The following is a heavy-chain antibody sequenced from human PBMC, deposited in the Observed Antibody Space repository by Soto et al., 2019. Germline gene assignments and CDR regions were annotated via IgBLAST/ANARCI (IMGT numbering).Heavy chain of an antibody. CDR3: ARASGPFDY. V-gene: IGHV3-33*01. J-gene: IGHJ4*02. Sequence: QVQLVESGGGVVQPGRSLRLSCAASGFPFSTYGMHWVRQAPGKGLEWVAVIWFDGSNQYYADSVKGRFTISRDNSKNTLYLQMNSLRVEDTAVYYCARASGPFDYWGQGTLVTVSS. D-gene: IGHD1-26*01. CDR2: IWFDGSNQ. CDR1: GFPFSTYG.